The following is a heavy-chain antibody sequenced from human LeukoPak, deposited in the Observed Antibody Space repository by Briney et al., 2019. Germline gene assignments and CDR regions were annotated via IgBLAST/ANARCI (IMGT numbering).Heavy chain of an antibody. V-gene: IGHV1-69*13. J-gene: IGHJ6*03. CDR3: ARGRYSRIFYYYYMDV. Sequence: SVKVSCKASGGTFSSYAISWVRQAPGQGLEWMGGIIPIFGTANYAQKFQGRVTITADESTSTAYLELSSLRSEDTAVYYCARGRYSRIFYYYYMDVWGKGTTVTVSS. CDR1: GGTFSSYA. CDR2: IIPIFGTA. D-gene: IGHD6-13*01.